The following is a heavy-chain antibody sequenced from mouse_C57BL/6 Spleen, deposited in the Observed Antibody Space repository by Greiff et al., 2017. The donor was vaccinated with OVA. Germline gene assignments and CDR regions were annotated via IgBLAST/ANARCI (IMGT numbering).Heavy chain of an antibody. CDR3: ARQLRLREYYAMDY. J-gene: IGHJ4*01. CDR2: ISSGGSYT. D-gene: IGHD3-2*02. CDR1: GFTFSSYG. V-gene: IGHV5-6*02. Sequence: DVMLVESGGDLVKPGGSLKLSCAASGFTFSSYGMSWVRQTPDKRLEWVATISSGGSYTYYPDSVKGRFTISRDNAKNTLYLQMSSLKSEDTAMYYCARQLRLREYYAMDYWGQGTSVTVSS.